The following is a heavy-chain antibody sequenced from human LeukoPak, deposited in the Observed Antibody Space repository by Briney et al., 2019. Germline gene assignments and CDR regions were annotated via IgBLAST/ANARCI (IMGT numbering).Heavy chain of an antibody. D-gene: IGHD5-12*01. CDR3: AKEMGYSGYDWLTLPD. Sequence: GGSLRLSCAASGFTFSSYGMHWVRQAPGKGLEWVAVISYDGSNKYYADSVKGRFTISRDNSKNTLYLQMNSLRAEDTAVYYCAKEMGYSGYDWLTLPDWGQGTLVTVSS. V-gene: IGHV3-30*18. CDR2: ISYDGSNK. CDR1: GFTFSSYG. J-gene: IGHJ4*02.